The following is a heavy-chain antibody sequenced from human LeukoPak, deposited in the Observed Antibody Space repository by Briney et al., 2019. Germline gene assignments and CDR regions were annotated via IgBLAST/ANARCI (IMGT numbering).Heavy chain of an antibody. Sequence: GGSLRLSCAASGFTFSSYSMNWVRQAPGKGLEWVSSISSSSSYIYYADSVKGRFTISRDNAKNSLYLQMNSLRAEDTAVYYCARDAQYYYDSSGYYYYYYGMDAWGQGTTVTVSS. V-gene: IGHV3-21*01. D-gene: IGHD3-22*01. J-gene: IGHJ6*02. CDR3: ARDAQYYYDSSGYYYYYYGMDA. CDR1: GFTFSSYS. CDR2: ISSSSSYI.